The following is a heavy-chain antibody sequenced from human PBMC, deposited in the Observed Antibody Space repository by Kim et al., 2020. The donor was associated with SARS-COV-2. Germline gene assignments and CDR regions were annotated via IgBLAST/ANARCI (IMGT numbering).Heavy chain of an antibody. CDR3: ARLEYSSSSRLFDP. CDR2: IYYTGDT. CDR1: GGSVSSSNYY. Sequence: SETLSLTCTVSGGSVSSSNYYWGWIRQPPGKGREWIGNIYYTGDTYYNPSLKSRVTISVDTSKNHFSLKLSSLTAADTAVYYCARLEYSSSSRLFDPWGQGNLVTVSS. J-gene: IGHJ5*02. V-gene: IGHV4-39*02. D-gene: IGHD6-6*01.